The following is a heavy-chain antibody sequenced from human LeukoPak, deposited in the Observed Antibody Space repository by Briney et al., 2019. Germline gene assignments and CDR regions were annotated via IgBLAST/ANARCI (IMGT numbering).Heavy chain of an antibody. CDR1: GASLSSGRNY. V-gene: IGHV4-39*01. Sequence: SETLSLTCSVSGASLSSGRNYWGWIRQSPGKGLEWIASIYSSGNTQYNPSLQSRVSVSVDTSKNQVSVRLSSLTAADTGVYYCARHLSGTAMAHYFDHGGQGTVVTVPS. J-gene: IGHJ4*02. CDR2: IYSSGNT. CDR3: ARHLSGTAMAHYFDH. D-gene: IGHD5-18*01.